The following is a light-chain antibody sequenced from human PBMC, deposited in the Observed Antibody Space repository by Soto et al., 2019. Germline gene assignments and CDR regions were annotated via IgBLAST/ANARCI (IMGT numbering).Light chain of an antibody. CDR1: SGHSTYT. CDR3: QTWDTGIQV. V-gene: IGLV4-69*01. CDR2: LKNDGSH. Sequence: QLVLTQSPSASASPGASVKLTCTLSSGHSTYTIAWHQQHLGKGPRYLMRLKNDGSHTKGDGIPDRFSGSSFGAERYLTISSLQSEDEADYYCQTWDTGIQVFGAGTKLTVL. J-gene: IGLJ2*01.